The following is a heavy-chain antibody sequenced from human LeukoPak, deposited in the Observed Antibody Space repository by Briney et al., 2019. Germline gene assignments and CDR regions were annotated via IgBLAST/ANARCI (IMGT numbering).Heavy chain of an antibody. D-gene: IGHD3-9*01. CDR1: GFTFSSYA. Sequence: PGGSLRLSCAASGFTFSSYAMSCVRQATGKGLEWVSFISGSGGSTFYADSVEARFTISRDNSKHTLYLEMKSPGGEDTAVYYCAKRGGGRYDILTRYHDYWGQGTLVTVPS. CDR3: AKRGGGRYDILTRYHDY. J-gene: IGHJ4*02. V-gene: IGHV3-23*01. CDR2: ISGSGGST.